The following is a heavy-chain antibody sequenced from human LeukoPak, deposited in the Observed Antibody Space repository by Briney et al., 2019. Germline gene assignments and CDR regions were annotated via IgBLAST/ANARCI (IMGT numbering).Heavy chain of an antibody. Sequence: GGSLRLSCAASGFTFSSYSMNWVRQAPGKGLEWVSYISSSSSIIYYADSVKGRFTISRDNAKNSLYLQMNSLRAEDTAVYYCETVTTSPIGVKVGMDVWGQGTTVTVSS. D-gene: IGHD4-17*01. CDR2: ISSSSSII. CDR1: GFTFSSYS. V-gene: IGHV3-48*04. CDR3: ETVTTSPIGVKVGMDV. J-gene: IGHJ6*02.